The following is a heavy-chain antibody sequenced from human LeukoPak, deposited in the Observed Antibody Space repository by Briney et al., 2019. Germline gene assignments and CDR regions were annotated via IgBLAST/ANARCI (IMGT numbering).Heavy chain of an antibody. J-gene: IGHJ4*02. Sequence: GGSLRLSCAASGFTFSSYEMNWVRQAPGKGLEWVSYISSSGSTIYYADSVKGRFTISRDNAKTSLYLQMNSLRAEDTAVYYCARGYCSSTSCFGFFWYWGQGTLVAVSS. V-gene: IGHV3-48*03. D-gene: IGHD2-2*01. CDR1: GFTFSSYE. CDR3: ARGYCSSTSCFGFFWY. CDR2: ISSSGSTI.